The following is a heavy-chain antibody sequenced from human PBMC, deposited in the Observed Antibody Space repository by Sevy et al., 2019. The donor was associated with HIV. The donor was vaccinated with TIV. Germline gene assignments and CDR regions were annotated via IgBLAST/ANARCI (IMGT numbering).Heavy chain of an antibody. V-gene: IGHV1-69*13. CDR1: GGTFSSYA. CDR2: IIPIFGTA. J-gene: IGHJ4*02. D-gene: IGHD5-12*01. CDR3: ASAREGVRDGYNMVY. Sequence: ASVKVACKASGGTFSSYAISWVRQAPGQGLEWMGGIIPIFGTANYAQKFQGRVTITADESTSTAYMELSSLRSEDTAVYYCASAREGVRDGYNMVYWGQGTLVTVSS.